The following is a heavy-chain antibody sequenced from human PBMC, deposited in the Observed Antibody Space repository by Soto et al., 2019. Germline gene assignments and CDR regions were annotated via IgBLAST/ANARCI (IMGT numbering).Heavy chain of an antibody. Sequence: SETLSLTCTVSGGSISSGGYYWSWIRQHPGKGLEWIGYIYYSGSTYYNPSLKSRVTISVDTSKNQFSLKLSSVTAEDTAVYYCARDKPEKHVLLWFGESSGGPWGQGTLVTVSS. D-gene: IGHD3-10*01. CDR1: GGSISSGGYY. J-gene: IGHJ5*02. CDR2: IYYSGST. CDR3: ARDKPEKHVLLWFGESSGGP. V-gene: IGHV4-31*03.